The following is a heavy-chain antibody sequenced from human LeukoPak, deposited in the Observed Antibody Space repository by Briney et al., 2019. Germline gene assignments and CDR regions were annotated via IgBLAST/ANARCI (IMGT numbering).Heavy chain of an antibody. CDR1: GFTFSSYG. Sequence: GRSLRLSCAASGFTFSSYGMHRVRQAPGKGLEWVAVIWYDGSNKYYADSVKGRFTISRDNSKNTLYLQMNSLRAEDTAVYYCAREIYDSSGYPFDYWGQGTLVTVSS. D-gene: IGHD3-22*01. CDR3: AREIYDSSGYPFDY. J-gene: IGHJ4*02. CDR2: IWYDGSNK. V-gene: IGHV3-33*01.